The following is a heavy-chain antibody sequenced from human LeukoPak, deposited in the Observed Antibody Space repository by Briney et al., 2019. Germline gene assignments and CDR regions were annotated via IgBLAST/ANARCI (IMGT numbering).Heavy chain of an antibody. D-gene: IGHD6-13*01. CDR3: ARDASSSSWTLGY. Sequence: AGGSLRLSCAASGFTVSSNYMSWVRQAPGKGLEWVADIYSGGSTYYADSVKGRFTISRDNSKNTLYLQMNSLRAEDTAVYYCARDASSSSWTLGYWGQGTLVTVSS. J-gene: IGHJ4*02. CDR2: IYSGGST. V-gene: IGHV3-66*01. CDR1: GFTVSSNY.